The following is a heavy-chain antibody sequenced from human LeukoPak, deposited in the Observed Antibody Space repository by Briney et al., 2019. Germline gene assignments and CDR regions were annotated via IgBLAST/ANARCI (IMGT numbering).Heavy chain of an antibody. Sequence: ASVNVSCKASVYTFTNYGITWVRQAPGQGLEWMGWINPNSGGTDYAQKFRGRVTMTRDTSINTAYMELSRLRSDDTAVYYCARDRAATRMVDYWGQGTLVTVSS. CDR2: INPNSGGT. J-gene: IGHJ4*02. CDR3: ARDRAATRMVDY. D-gene: IGHD2-15*01. CDR1: VYTFTNYG. V-gene: IGHV1-2*02.